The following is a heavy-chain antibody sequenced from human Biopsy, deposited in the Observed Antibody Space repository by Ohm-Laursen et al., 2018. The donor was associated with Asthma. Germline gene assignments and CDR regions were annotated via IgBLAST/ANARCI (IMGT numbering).Heavy chain of an antibody. CDR1: GFTFSSYG. Sequence: SLRLSCAASGFTFSSYGMHWVRQAPGKGLEWVAVIWYDGSNKYYADSVKGRSTISRDNSKNTLYLQMNSLRAEDTAVYYCARGGLGYCSSTSCYQNYYYGMDVWGQGTTVTVSS. J-gene: IGHJ6*02. D-gene: IGHD2-2*01. V-gene: IGHV3-33*01. CDR2: IWYDGSNK. CDR3: ARGGLGYCSSTSCYQNYYYGMDV.